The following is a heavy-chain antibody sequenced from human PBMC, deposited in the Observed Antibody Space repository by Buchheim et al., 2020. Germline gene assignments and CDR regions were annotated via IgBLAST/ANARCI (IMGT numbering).Heavy chain of an antibody. CDR1: GGSINNGNYY. CDR3: ARGAAVAGTPID. V-gene: IGHV4-61*02. Sequence: QVQLQESGPGLVKPSQTLSLTCTVPGGSINNGNYYWTWIRQPAGKGLEWIGRIDTSGITTYNPSLKSRVPISQDTSKKQFSLRLSSVTAADTAVYYCARGAAVAGTPIDWGQGTL. CDR2: IDTSGIT. D-gene: IGHD6-19*01. J-gene: IGHJ4*02.